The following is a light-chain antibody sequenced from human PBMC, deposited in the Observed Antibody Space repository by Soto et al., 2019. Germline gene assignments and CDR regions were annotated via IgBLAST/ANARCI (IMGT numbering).Light chain of an antibody. CDR3: LQQYSYPLT. V-gene: IGKV1-17*01. CDR2: AAS. CDR1: QVIRND. J-gene: IGKJ4*01. Sequence: DIQMTQSPSSLSASVGDRVTITCRASQVIRNDLGWYQQRPGKAPKRLIYAASSLQGGVPSRFSGSGSGTEFTLRNSSRQPEYFANYYCLQQYSYPLTFGGGTKVEIK.